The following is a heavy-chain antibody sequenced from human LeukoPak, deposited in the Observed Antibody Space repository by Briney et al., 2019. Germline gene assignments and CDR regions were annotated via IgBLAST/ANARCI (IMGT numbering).Heavy chain of an antibody. CDR2: ISGSGGST. D-gene: IGHD6-19*01. CDR3: AKRGSGWYEDYYYYMDV. V-gene: IGHV3-23*01. Sequence: GGSLRLSCAASGFTFSSYGMSWVRQAPGKGLEWVSAISGSGGSTYYADSVKGRFTISRDNSKNTLYLQMNSLRAEDTAVYYCAKRGSGWYEDYYYYMDVWGKGTAVTISS. J-gene: IGHJ6*03. CDR1: GFTFSSYG.